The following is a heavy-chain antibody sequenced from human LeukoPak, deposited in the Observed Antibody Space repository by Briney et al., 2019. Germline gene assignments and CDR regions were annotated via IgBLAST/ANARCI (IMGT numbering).Heavy chain of an antibody. D-gene: IGHD5-12*01. Sequence: GSLRLSCAASGFTFSSYWMSWVRHAPGKGLVWVSRINSDGSSTSYADSVKGRFTISRDNAKNTLYLQMNSLRAEDTAVYYCARVRGYDSSLDYWGQGTLVTVSS. CDR1: GFTFSSYW. CDR3: ARVRGYDSSLDY. V-gene: IGHV3-74*01. J-gene: IGHJ4*02. CDR2: INSDGSST.